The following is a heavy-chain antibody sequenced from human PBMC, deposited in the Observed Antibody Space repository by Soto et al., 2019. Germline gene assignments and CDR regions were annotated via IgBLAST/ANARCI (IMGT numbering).Heavy chain of an antibody. J-gene: IGHJ6*02. CDR1: GGSIRSGGYY. D-gene: IGHD5-18*01. CDR2: IYYSGNT. CDR3: ARDRLMATAGTARHYFGLDV. V-gene: IGHV4-31*03. Sequence: PSETLSLTCTVSGGSIRSGGYYWSWVRQNPRKGLEWIGNIYYSGNTYYNPSLKSRLTISVDTSKNQFSLNLSSVTAADTAVYYCARDRLMATAGTARHYFGLDVWVQGTTVTVSS.